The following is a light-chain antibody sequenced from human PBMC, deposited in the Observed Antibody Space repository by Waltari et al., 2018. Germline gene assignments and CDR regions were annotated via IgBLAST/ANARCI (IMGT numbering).Light chain of an antibody. V-gene: IGKV3-11*01. J-gene: IGKJ4*01. CDR2: GAS. Sequence: VILTQSPATLSLSPGERATLTCRASQSVTNYVAWYQQKPGQAPRLLTYGASSRATGIPDRFRGTGSGTEFTLTISSLEPEDFAVYFCQRYSNSPLTFGGGTKVEIK. CDR3: QRYSNSPLT. CDR1: QSVTNY.